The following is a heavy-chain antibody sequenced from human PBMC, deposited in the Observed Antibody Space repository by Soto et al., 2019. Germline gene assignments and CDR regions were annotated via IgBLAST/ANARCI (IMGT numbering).Heavy chain of an antibody. J-gene: IGHJ3*02. CDR1: GRSMSGYN. CDR3: ARNGVGFGFDI. CDR2: IGPTGDT. D-gene: IGHD3-10*01. Sequence: QVQQQQWGARLLKPSETLSLTCAEYGRSMSGYNWSWLRRSPVRGLEWIGEIGPTGDTNYGPSFMSRFTVSVDTSKYELALRLPQVTAADTATYLCARNGVGFGFDIWGLGTMVSVSS. V-gene: IGHV4-34*02.